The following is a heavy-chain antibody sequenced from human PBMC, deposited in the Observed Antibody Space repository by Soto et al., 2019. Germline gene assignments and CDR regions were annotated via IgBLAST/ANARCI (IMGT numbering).Heavy chain of an antibody. CDR2: IYYSGST. CDR1: GGSIRSGDSY. D-gene: IGHD3-22*01. V-gene: IGHV4-30-4*01. CDR3: ARTHYSDRSGTDY. Sequence: SETLSLTCTVSGGSIRSGDSYWSWIRQPPGKGLEWIGYIYYSGSTYYNPSLKSRVTISPDTSKNQFSLNLSSVTAADTAVYYCARTHYSDRSGTDYWGQGTLVTVSS. J-gene: IGHJ4*02.